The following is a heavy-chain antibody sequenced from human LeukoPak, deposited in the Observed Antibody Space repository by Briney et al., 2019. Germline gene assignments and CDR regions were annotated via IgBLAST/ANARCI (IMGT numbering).Heavy chain of an antibody. D-gene: IGHD6-6*01. V-gene: IGHV1-8*03. CDR2: MNPNSGNT. Sequence: ASVKVSCKASGYTFTSYDINWVRQATGQGLEWMGWMNPNSGNTGYAQKCQGRVTITRNTSISTAYMELSSLRSEDTAVYYCARGVEQLVVMDWFDPWGQGTLVTVSS. CDR3: ARGVEQLVVMDWFDP. J-gene: IGHJ5*02. CDR1: GYTFTSYD.